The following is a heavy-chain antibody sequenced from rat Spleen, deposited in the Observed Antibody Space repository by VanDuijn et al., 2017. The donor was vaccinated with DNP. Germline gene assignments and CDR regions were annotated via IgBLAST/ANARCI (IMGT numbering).Heavy chain of an antibody. CDR1: GFIFSNYY. J-gene: IGHJ2*01. V-gene: IGHV5-7*01. CDR3: ARRLLQGGFAY. D-gene: IGHD1-1*01. CDR2: ISYDGSRT. Sequence: EVQLVESGGGSVQPGRSLKLSCAASGFIFSNYYMAWVRQAPKKGLEWVATISYDGSRTYYRDSVKGRFTISRDNAKSTLYLQMDSLRSEDTATYYCARRLLQGGFAYWGQGVMVTVSS.